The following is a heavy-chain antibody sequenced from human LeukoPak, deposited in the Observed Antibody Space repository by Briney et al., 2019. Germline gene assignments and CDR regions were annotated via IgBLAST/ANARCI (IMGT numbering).Heavy chain of an antibody. V-gene: IGHV3-11*01. J-gene: IGHJ4*02. CDR3: ARRITMTIDY. CDR1: GFTFSDYY. D-gene: IGHD3-22*01. Sequence: GGSLRLSCAASGFTFSDYYMRWVRQAAGKGREWVSYISSSGSNIYYADSVEGRFSTSRHNAKNSLYLQMISLRAEATAVYYCARRITMTIDYWGQGTLVTVSS. CDR2: ISSSGSNI.